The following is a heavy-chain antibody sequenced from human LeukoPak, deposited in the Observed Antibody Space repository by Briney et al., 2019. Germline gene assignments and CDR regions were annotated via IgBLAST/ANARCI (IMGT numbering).Heavy chain of an antibody. D-gene: IGHD3-9*01. V-gene: IGHV3-30-3*01. CDR1: GFTFSSYA. J-gene: IGHJ4*02. Sequence: GGSLRLSCAASGFTFSSYAMHWVRQAPGKGLEWVAVISYDGSNKYYADSVKGRFTISRDNSKNTLYLQMNGLRAEDTAVYYCARNLRYFDWFPGDYWGQGTLVTVSS. CDR2: ISYDGSNK. CDR3: ARNLRYFDWFPGDY.